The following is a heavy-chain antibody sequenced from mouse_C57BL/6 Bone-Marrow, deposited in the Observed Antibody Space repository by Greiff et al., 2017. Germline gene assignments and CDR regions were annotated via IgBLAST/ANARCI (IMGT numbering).Heavy chain of an antibody. J-gene: IGHJ4*01. CDR3: TRDGSRSSHGAMDY. V-gene: IGHV1-15*01. CDR2: IDPETGGT. CDR1: GYTFTDYE. D-gene: IGHD1-1*01. Sequence: VQLQESGAELVRPGASVTLSCKASGYTFTDYEMHWVKQTPVHGLEWIGAIDPETGGTAYNQKFKGKAILTADKSSSTAYMALRSLTSEDSAVYYCTRDGSRSSHGAMDYWVQGTSVTVSS.